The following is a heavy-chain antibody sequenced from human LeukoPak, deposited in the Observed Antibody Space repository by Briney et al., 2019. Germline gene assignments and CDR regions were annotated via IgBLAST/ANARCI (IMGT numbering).Heavy chain of an antibody. J-gene: IGHJ5*02. Sequence: PGGSLRLSCAASGFSFSSYAMTWVRQAPGKGLEWVSTISPNGGSTYYADSMKGRFTISRDNSNNTLYLQMSSLRAEDTAVYYCARATAIATIYGSWGQGTLVTVSS. CDR1: GFSFSSYA. D-gene: IGHD2-21*01. CDR2: ISPNGGST. V-gene: IGHV3-23*01. CDR3: ARATAIATIYGS.